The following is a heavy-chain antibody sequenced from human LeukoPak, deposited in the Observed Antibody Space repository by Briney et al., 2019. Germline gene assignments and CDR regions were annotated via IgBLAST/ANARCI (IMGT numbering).Heavy chain of an antibody. CDR1: GFTFSTYG. J-gene: IGHJ4*02. D-gene: IGHD5-18*01. CDR3: ARALSAMVADN. V-gene: IGHV3-33*01. CDR2: IRYDGSNK. Sequence: PGRSLRLSCAASGFTFSTYGMHWVRQAPGKGLEWVAVIRYDGSNKNYGDPVKGRFTISRDNSKNTLYLQMNSLRAEDTAVYYCARALSAMVADNWGQGTLVTVSS.